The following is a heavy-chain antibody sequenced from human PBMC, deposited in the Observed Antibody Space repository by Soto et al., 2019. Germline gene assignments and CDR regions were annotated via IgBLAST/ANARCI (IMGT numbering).Heavy chain of an antibody. D-gene: IGHD1-26*01. Sequence: ASVKFSCKASGDAFTSYDIKWVRHATEQGLEWMGWINPNSGNTVYAQKFQGRVTMTRNTSIGTAYRELGRLRSEDTAVYYCARQLGAGLSRRGHWFDPWGQGALVTVSS. V-gene: IGHV1-8*01. J-gene: IGHJ5*02. CDR1: GDAFTSYD. CDR3: ARQLGAGLSRRGHWFDP. CDR2: INPNSGNT.